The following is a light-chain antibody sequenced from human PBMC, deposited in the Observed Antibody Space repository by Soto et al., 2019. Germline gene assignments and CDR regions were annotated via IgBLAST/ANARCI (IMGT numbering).Light chain of an antibody. CDR2: KSS. CDR3: QHYNSYSEA. Sequence: DIQMTQSPSTLSGSVGDRVTITRGASQTISSWLAWYQQKPGIAPKLRIYKSSTLKSGVPSRFSGSGSGTEFTLTISSLQPDDFATYYCQHYNSYSEAFGQGTKVDIK. CDR1: QTISSW. V-gene: IGKV1-5*03. J-gene: IGKJ1*01.